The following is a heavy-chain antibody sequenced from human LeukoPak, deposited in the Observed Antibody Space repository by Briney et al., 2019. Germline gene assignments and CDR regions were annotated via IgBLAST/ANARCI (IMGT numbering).Heavy chain of an antibody. Sequence: SQTLSLTCTVSGGSISSGDYYWSWIRQPPGKGLEWIGYIYYSGTTYYNPSLKSRLTISVDTSKIQFSLKLSSVTAADTAVYYCARGQAYYYGFDYWGQGTLVTVSS. J-gene: IGHJ4*02. CDR1: GGSISSGDYY. V-gene: IGHV4-30-4*08. CDR2: IYYSGTT. CDR3: ARGQAYYYGFDY. D-gene: IGHD3-10*01.